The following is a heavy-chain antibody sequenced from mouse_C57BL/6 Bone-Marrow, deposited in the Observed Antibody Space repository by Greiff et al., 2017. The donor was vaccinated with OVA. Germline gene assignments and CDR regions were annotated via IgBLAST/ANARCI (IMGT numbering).Heavy chain of an antibody. D-gene: IGHD1-1*01. CDR3: ASYGSSNY. V-gene: IGHV14-3*01. CDR1: GYTFTSYW. Sequence: VQLQQPGAELVKPGASVKLSCKASGYTFTSYWMQWVKQRPEQGLEWIGRIDPANGNTKYAPKFQGKATITADTSSNTAYLQLSSLTSEDTAIYYCASYGSSNYWGQGTTLTVSS. J-gene: IGHJ2*01. CDR2: IDPANGNT.